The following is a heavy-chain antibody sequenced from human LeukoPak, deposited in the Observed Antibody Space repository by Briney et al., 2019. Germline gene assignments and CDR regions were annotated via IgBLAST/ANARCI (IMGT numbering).Heavy chain of an antibody. D-gene: IGHD1-26*01. V-gene: IGHV2-5*02. J-gene: IGHJ4*02. CDR1: GFSLSTSGVG. CDR3: AHLGTKSGTYYHYFDY. CDR2: IYWDDDK. Sequence: SGPTLVNPTQTLTLTCTFSGFSLSTSGVGVGWIRQPPGKTLEWLALIYWDDDKRYSPSLKSRLTITKDTSKNQVVLTMTDMDPVDAATYYCAHLGTKSGTYYHYFDYWGQGTLFTVSS.